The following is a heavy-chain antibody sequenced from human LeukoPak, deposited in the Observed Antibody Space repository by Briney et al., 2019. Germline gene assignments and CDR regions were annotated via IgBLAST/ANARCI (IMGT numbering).Heavy chain of an antibody. CDR3: ASPSMVRGVDYYYYGMDV. Sequence: SVKVSFKASGGTFSIYAISWVRQAPGQGVEWMGGIIPIFGTANYAQKFQGGVTITADESTSTAYMELSSLRSEDTAVYYCASPSMVRGVDYYYYGMDVWGNGTTVTVSS. CDR1: GGTFSIYA. V-gene: IGHV1-69*13. D-gene: IGHD3-10*01. CDR2: IIPIFGTA. J-gene: IGHJ6*04.